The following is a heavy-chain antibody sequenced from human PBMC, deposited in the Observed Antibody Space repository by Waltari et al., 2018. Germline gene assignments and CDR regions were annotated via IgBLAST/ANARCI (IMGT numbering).Heavy chain of an antibody. V-gene: IGHV1-18*01. CDR1: GFTFPNYG. D-gene: IGHD1-26*01. Sequence: QVQLVQSGAEVKMPGASVKASCKASGFTFPNYGFSWVRQAPGQGLEWMGWISAYNGVTDYAQNFKDRVTLTTDRYTSTVYMEVRSLRSDDTAIYYCARENWETDRASHSPWGQGTLVTVSS. CDR3: ARENWETDRASHSP. J-gene: IGHJ5*02. CDR2: ISAYNGVT.